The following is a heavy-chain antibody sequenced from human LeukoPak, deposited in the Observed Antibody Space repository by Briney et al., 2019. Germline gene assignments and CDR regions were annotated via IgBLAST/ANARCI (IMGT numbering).Heavy chain of an antibody. J-gene: IGHJ4*02. CDR2: IYYSGST. D-gene: IGHD3-10*01. Sequence: SETLSLTCTVSGGSISSYYWSWIRQPPGKGLEWIGYIYYSGSTNYNPSLKSRVTISVDTSKNQSSLKLSSVTAADTAVYYCARLIRTMVRGVIITESIDYWGQGTLVTVSS. CDR3: ARLIRTMVRGVIITESIDY. CDR1: GGSISSYY. V-gene: IGHV4-59*01.